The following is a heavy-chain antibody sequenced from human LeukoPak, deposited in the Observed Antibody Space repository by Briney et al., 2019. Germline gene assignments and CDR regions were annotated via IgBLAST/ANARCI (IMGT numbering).Heavy chain of an antibody. Sequence: PSETLSLTCTASGGAFSSYSWNWIRQSPGTGLEWIGDVYYSGSTMYNPAPRSRVTIAVATSKNQSSLKLSSVTAADTAVYYCARLKARDAFDIWGQGTMVTVSS. CDR3: ARLKARDAFDI. CDR2: VYYSGST. CDR1: GGAFSSYS. V-gene: IGHV4-59*08. J-gene: IGHJ3*02.